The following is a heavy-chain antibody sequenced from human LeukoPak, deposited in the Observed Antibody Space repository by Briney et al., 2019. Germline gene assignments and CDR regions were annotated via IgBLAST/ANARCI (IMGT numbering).Heavy chain of an antibody. D-gene: IGHD1-26*01. CDR2: INPSVGGT. J-gene: IGHJ5*02. CDR1: GYTFTTYY. CDR3: ARDHSGSQHWFDP. Sequence: ASVKVSCKASGYTFTTYYVHWVRQAPGQGLEWMGVINPSVGGTSYAQKFQGRVTMTRDTSTSTVCMEMSSLRSEDTAVYYCARDHSGSQHWFDPWGQGTLVTVSS. V-gene: IGHV1-46*01.